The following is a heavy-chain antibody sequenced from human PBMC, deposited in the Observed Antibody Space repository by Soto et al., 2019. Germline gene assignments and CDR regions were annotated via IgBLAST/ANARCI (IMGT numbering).Heavy chain of an antibody. D-gene: IGHD3-3*01. CDR1: GGSFSGYY. V-gene: IGHV4-34*01. J-gene: IGHJ6*03. CDR2: INHSGST. CDR3: ARVAKGFGVVIIRENYYYYMDV. Sequence: SETLSLTCAVYGGSFSGYYWSWIRQPPGKGLEWIGEINHSGSTNYNPSLKSRVTISVDTSKNQFSLKLSSVTAADTAVYYCARVAKGFGVVIIRENYYYYMDVWGKGTTVTVS.